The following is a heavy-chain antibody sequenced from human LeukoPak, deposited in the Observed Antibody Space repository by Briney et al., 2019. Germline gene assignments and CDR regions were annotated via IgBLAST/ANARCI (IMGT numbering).Heavy chain of an antibody. CDR3: ARGRGRPRRNWFDP. V-gene: IGHV4-34*01. Sequence: SETLSLTCAVYGGSFSGYYSSWIRQPPGKGLEWIGEINHSGSTNYNPSPKSRVTISVDTSKNQFSLKLSSVTAADTAVYYCARGRGRPRRNWFDPWGQGTLVTVSS. J-gene: IGHJ5*02. D-gene: IGHD3-10*01. CDR2: INHSGST. CDR1: GGSFSGYY.